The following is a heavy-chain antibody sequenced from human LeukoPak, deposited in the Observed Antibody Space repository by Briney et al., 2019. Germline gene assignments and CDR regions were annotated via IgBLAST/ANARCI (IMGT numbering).Heavy chain of an antibody. V-gene: IGHV3-15*01. CDR2: IKSKTDGGTT. Sequence: GGSLRLSCAASGFTFSNAWMSWVRQAPGKGLEWVGRIKSKTDGGTTDYAAPVKGRFTISRDDSKNTLYLQMNSLKTEDTAVYYCTTGLRGRDGYNLAPFDYWGQGTLVTVSS. CDR1: GFTFSNAW. CDR3: TTGLRGRDGYNLAPFDY. D-gene: IGHD5-12*01. J-gene: IGHJ4*02.